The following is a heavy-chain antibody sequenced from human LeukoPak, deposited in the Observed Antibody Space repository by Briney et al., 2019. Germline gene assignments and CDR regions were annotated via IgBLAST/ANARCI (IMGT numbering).Heavy chain of an antibody. CDR1: GFIFSSYI. D-gene: IGHD1-1*01. V-gene: IGHV3-48*01. CDR3: ARDFNWAFDF. CDR2: ISGGGGNI. J-gene: IGHJ4*02. Sequence: GGSLRLSCAASGFIFSSYIMNWVRQAPVKGLEWISYISGGGGNIHYADSVEGRFTISRDNAKNSVYLQMNSLRAEDSAVYYCARDFNWAFDFWGQGILVTVSS.